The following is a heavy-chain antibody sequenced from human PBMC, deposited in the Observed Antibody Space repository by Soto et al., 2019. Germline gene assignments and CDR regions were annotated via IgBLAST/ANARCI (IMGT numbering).Heavy chain of an antibody. CDR3: ARDPSVLRFAPNYFDY. D-gene: IGHD3-3*01. CDR1: GFTFSSYA. J-gene: IGHJ4*02. Sequence: PGGSLRHSCAASGFTFSSYAMHWVRQAPGKGLEWVAVISYDGSNKYYADSVKGRFTISRDNSKNTLYLQMNSLRAEDTAVYYCARDPSVLRFAPNYFDYWGQGTLVTVSS. V-gene: IGHV3-30-3*01. CDR2: ISYDGSNK.